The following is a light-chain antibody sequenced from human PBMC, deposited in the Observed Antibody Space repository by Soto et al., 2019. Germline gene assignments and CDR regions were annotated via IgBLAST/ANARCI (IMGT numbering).Light chain of an antibody. CDR3: QQYNNRPGT. CDR2: RAS. V-gene: IGKV3-15*01. Sequence: DILMTQSPATLSLSPGGRATLSCRASQSVSSNLAWYQQKPGQAPRLLIQRASTRATGIPARFSGSGSGTEFTLTISSLQSEDFAVYFCQQYNNRPGTFGQGTKVEIK. J-gene: IGKJ1*01. CDR1: QSVSSN.